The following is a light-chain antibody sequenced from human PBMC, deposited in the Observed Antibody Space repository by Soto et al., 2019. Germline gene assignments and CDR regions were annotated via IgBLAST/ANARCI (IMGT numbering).Light chain of an antibody. CDR3: PQYDNLPPL. CDR2: DAS. Sequence: DIQMTQSPSSLSAAVGDRVTITCQASQDISNYLNWYQQKPGKAPKLLIYDASNLETGVPSRFSGSGSGTDFTFTISSLQPEDIATYYCPQYDNLPPLFGQGTRPENK. J-gene: IGKJ5*01. V-gene: IGKV1-33*01. CDR1: QDISNY.